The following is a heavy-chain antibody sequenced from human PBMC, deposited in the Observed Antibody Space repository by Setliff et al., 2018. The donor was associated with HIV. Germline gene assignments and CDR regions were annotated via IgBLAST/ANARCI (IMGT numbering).Heavy chain of an antibody. CDR2: IKQDGSEK. Sequence: GGSLRLSCAASGFTFSTYWMSWVRQAPGKGLEWVANIKQDGSEKYYVDSVKGRFTISRDNAKNSLYLQMNSLRAEDTAVYYCARVGSGYYFDYWGQGTLVTVSS. D-gene: IGHD3-22*01. CDR3: ARVGSGYYFDY. CDR1: GFTFSTYW. J-gene: IGHJ4*02. V-gene: IGHV3-7*03.